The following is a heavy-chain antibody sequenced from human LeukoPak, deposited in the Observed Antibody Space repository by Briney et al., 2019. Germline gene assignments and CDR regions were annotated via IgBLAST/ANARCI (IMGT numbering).Heavy chain of an antibody. J-gene: IGHJ6*03. Sequence: ASVKVSCKASGYTFTSYDINWVRQATGQGLEWMGWMNPNSGNTGYAQKFQGRVTMTRNTSIGTAYMELSSLRSEDTAVYYCARGGPKQLGVPEYYMDVWGKGTTVTVSS. V-gene: IGHV1-8*01. CDR2: MNPNSGNT. CDR1: GYTFTSYD. D-gene: IGHD6-6*01. CDR3: ARGGPKQLGVPEYYMDV.